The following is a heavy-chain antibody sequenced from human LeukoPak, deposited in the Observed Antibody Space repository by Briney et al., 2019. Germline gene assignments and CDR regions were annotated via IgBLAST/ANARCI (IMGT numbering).Heavy chain of an antibody. J-gene: IGHJ4*02. D-gene: IGHD3-22*01. V-gene: IGHV1-18*01. CDR2: ISAYNGNT. CDR3: ARDPGTYYYDSSGSSLDY. Sequence: ASVKVSCKASGYTFTSYGISWVRQAPGQGLEWMGWISAYNGNTNYAQKLQGRVTMTTDTSTSTAYMELRSLRSDDTAVYYCARDPGTYYYDSSGSSLDYWGQGTLVTVSS. CDR1: GYTFTSYG.